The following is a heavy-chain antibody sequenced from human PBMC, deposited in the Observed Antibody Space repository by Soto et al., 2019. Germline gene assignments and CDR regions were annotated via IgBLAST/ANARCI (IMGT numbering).Heavy chain of an antibody. D-gene: IGHD4-4*01. Sequence: ASVKVSCKVSGYTLTELSMHWVRQAPGKGLEWMGGFDPEDGETIYAQKFQGRVTMTEDTSTGTAYMDLSSLRSEDTAVYYCATQGRTTTEFDFWGQGTLVTVSS. CDR2: FDPEDGET. CDR3: ATQGRTTTEFDF. V-gene: IGHV1-24*01. J-gene: IGHJ4*02. CDR1: GYTLTELS.